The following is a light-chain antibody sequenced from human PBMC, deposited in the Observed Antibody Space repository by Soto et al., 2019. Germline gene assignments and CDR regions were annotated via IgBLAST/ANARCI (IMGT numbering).Light chain of an antibody. CDR2: EVS. Sequence: QSALTQPASVSGSPGQSITISCTGTSSDIGNYNYVSWYQQHPGKAPKVLIYEVSYRPSGVSNRFSGSKSGNTASLTISGLQDEDEAHYYCSSYTTTSVVFGGGTQLTVL. CDR1: SSDIGNYNY. J-gene: IGLJ2*01. CDR3: SSYTTTSVV. V-gene: IGLV2-14*01.